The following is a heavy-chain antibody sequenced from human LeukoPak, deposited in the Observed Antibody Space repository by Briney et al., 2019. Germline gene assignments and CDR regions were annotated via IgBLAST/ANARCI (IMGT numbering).Heavy chain of an antibody. J-gene: IGHJ4*02. Sequence: GGSLRLSCAASGFTFSSYDMHWARQATGKGLEWVSAIGTAGDPYYPGSVKGRFTISRENAKNSLYLQMNSLRAGDTAVYYCARSRGIRLGELSLDYWGQGTLVTVSS. V-gene: IGHV3-13*05. CDR2: IGTAGDP. CDR3: ARSRGIRLGELSLDY. D-gene: IGHD3-16*02. CDR1: GFTFSSYD.